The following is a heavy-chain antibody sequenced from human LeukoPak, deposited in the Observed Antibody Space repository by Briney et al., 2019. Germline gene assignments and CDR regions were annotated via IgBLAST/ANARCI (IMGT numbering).Heavy chain of an antibody. CDR3: ARTSMVRGVVFLP. V-gene: IGHV4-4*07. CDR2: IHTSGST. Sequence: SETLSLTCTVSGGSISSYYWSWIRQPAGKGLEWIGRIHTSGSTNYNPSLKSRVTISVDTSKNQFSLKLSSVTAADTAVYYCARTSMVRGVVFLPWGQGTLVTVSS. J-gene: IGHJ5*02. CDR1: GGSISSYY. D-gene: IGHD3-10*01.